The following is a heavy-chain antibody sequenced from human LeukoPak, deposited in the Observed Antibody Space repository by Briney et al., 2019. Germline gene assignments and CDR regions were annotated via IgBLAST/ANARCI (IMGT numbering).Heavy chain of an antibody. V-gene: IGHV4-39*07. J-gene: IGHJ4*02. CDR2: VYHSGSA. CDR3: ARHDYDSSGHRRDYYFDY. Sequence: SETLSLTCTVSGGSISGSNYHWGWIRQPPGKGLEWVGNVYHSGSAFYNESLRGRTTISVDTSKNHFSLKLTSVTAADTAVYYCARHDYDSSGHRRDYYFDYWSQGTLVTVSS. D-gene: IGHD3-22*01. CDR1: GGSISGSNYH.